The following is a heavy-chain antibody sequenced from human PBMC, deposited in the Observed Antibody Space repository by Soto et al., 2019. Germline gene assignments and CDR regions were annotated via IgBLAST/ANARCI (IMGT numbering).Heavy chain of an antibody. J-gene: IGHJ4*02. D-gene: IGHD1-26*01. V-gene: IGHV4-61*03. CDR2: IYYSGSH. Sequence: SETLSLTFTVSGGSISIGNYYWSWIRQPPGKGMEWIGYIYYSGSHNYNPYLKSRVTISVEKSKNHSSLKMSSVTAAETAVYYCARSYGPGFDYWGQGTLVTVSS. CDR3: ARSYGPGFDY. CDR1: GGSISIGNYY.